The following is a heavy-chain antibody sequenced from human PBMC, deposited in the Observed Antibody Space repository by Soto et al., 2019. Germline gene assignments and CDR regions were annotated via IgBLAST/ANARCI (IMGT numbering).Heavy chain of an antibody. CDR2: IYYSGST. J-gene: IGHJ5*02. CDR1: GGSISSCGYY. CDR3: ARNRRTQGFDP. Sequence: SETLSLTCPVSGGSISSCGYYWSWIRQHPGKGLEWIGYIYYSGSTYYNPSLKSRVTRSVDTSKNQFSLKLSSVTAADTAVYYCARNRRTQGFDPWGQGTLVTVSS. V-gene: IGHV4-31*03.